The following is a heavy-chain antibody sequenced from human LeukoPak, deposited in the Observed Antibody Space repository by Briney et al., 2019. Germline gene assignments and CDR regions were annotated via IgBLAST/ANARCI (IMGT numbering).Heavy chain of an antibody. CDR1: GGSISNNY. D-gene: IGHD4-17*01. J-gene: IGHJ3*01. Sequence: KPSETLSLTCTVSGGSISNNYWSWIRQPPEKGLEWIGYIYDSGSTNYNPSLKRRLTISVDTSKNQFSLKLSSVTAADSAVYYCARSYGDYITGAYAFDVWGQGTMVTVSS. CDR2: IYDSGST. CDR3: ARSYGDYITGAYAFDV. V-gene: IGHV4-59*08.